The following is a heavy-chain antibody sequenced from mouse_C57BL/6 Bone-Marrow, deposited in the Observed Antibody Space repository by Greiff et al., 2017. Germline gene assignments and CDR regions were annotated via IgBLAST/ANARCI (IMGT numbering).Heavy chain of an antibody. J-gene: IGHJ2*01. Sequence: EVMLVESGGDLVKPGGSLKLSCAASGFTFSSYGMSWVRQTPDKRLEWVATISSGGSYTYYPDSVKGRFTISRDNAKNTLYLQMSRLKSEDTAMYYCARPRITTVGDYWGQGTTLTVSS. CDR3: ARPRITTVGDY. D-gene: IGHD1-1*01. CDR1: GFTFSSYG. CDR2: ISSGGSYT. V-gene: IGHV5-6*02.